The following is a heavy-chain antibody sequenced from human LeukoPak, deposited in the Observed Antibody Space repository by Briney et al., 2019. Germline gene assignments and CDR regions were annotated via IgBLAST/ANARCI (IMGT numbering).Heavy chain of an antibody. V-gene: IGHV4-59*08. CDR3: ACSSSAGPEY. J-gene: IGHJ4*02. CDR1: GGSINSYY. D-gene: IGHD6-6*01. Sequence: SETLSLTCNVSGGSINSYYWGWFRQPPGKRLESIGYIYYSGRTTYNPSLKSRVTISVDTSKTQFSLKLRSVTAADTAVYYCACSSSAGPEYWGQGILVTVSS. CDR2: IYYSGRT.